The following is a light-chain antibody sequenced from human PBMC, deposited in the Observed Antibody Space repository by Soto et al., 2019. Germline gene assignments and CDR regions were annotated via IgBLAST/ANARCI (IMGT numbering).Light chain of an antibody. J-gene: IGKJ1*01. CDR1: QSVSSN. Sequence: ETVMTQSPATLSVSPGEGATLSCRASQSVSSNLAWYQQKPDQAPRLLIYGASTRATGIPARFSGSGSGTEFTLTISSLQSEDFAVYYCQQYNNWPRWTFGQGTKVEIK. CDR3: QQYNNWPRWT. V-gene: IGKV3-15*01. CDR2: GAS.